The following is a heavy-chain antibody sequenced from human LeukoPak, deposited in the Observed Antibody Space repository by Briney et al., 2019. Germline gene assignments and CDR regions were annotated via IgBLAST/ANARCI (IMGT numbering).Heavy chain of an antibody. Sequence: PSETLSLTCTVSGGSISSYYWSWIRQPPGKGLEWIGYIYYSGTTNYNPSLKSRVTIAVDTSKNQFSLKLSSVTAADTAVYHCARMGAAAMYFDYWGQGTLVTVSS. J-gene: IGHJ4*02. CDR2: IYYSGTT. D-gene: IGHD6-13*01. CDR3: ARMGAAAMYFDY. V-gene: IGHV4-59*01. CDR1: GGSISSYY.